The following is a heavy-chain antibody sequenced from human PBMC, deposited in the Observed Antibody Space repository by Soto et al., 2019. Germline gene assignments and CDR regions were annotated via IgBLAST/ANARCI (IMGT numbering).Heavy chain of an antibody. CDR2: IISDGRRV. CDR3: ARERTSKGGMDV. Sequence: GGSLRLSCAASGFSFSNDWMNWVRQGPGKGLEWVSRIISDGRRVTYADSVKGRFTISRDNAKNTLYLQMHSLRADDTAVYYCARERTSKGGMDVWGQGTTVTVSS. CDR1: GFSFSNDW. V-gene: IGHV3-74*03. J-gene: IGHJ6*02.